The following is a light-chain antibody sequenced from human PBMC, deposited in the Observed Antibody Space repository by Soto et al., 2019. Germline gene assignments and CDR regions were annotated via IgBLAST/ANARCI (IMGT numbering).Light chain of an antibody. CDR1: QSISSY. Sequence: DIQMTQSPSSLSASVGDRVTITCRASQSISSYVNWYQQKPGKAPKLLIYAASSLQSGVPSRCSGSGSGTDCTLTISSLQPEDVATYYCQQSYSTPWTFGQGTKVDIK. V-gene: IGKV1-39*01. CDR2: AAS. J-gene: IGKJ1*01. CDR3: QQSYSTPWT.